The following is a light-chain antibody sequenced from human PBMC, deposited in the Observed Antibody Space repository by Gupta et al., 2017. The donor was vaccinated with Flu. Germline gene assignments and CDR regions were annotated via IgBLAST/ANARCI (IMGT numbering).Light chain of an antibody. J-gene: IGLJ3*02. CDR2: EVN. CDR3: SSYTRTVTWV. Sequence: QSVLTQPASVSGSPGQSITISCTGTSSDIGNSNYVSWYQQHRGKAPKLILYEVNNRPSGVSNRFSGSKSGNTASLTISGLQTEDEADYYCSSYTRTVTWVFGGGTKLTVL. CDR1: SSDIGNSNY. V-gene: IGLV2-14*01.